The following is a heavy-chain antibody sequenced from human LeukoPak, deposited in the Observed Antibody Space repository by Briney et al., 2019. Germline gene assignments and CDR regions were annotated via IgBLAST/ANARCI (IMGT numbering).Heavy chain of an antibody. Sequence: SGGSLRLSCAASAFTFSNYAMNWVRQAPGKGLEWVSVISGSGDGTYYADSVKGRFTISRDNSKNTLYPQMKSLRAEDTAVYYCAKAGEQQWLRMHFDNWGQGTLVTVSS. V-gene: IGHV3-23*01. D-gene: IGHD5-18*01. CDR1: AFTFSNYA. CDR3: AKAGEQQWLRMHFDN. J-gene: IGHJ4*02. CDR2: ISGSGDGT.